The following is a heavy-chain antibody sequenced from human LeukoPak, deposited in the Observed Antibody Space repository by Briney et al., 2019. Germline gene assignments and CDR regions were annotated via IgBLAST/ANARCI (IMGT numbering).Heavy chain of an antibody. D-gene: IGHD2-8*02. J-gene: IGHJ6*04. CDR3: ARDSGLGLSGGYYYYGMDV. CDR1: GGSISSGGYY. V-gene: IGHV4-31*03. Sequence: SQTLSLTCTVSGGSISSGGYYWSWIRQLPGKGLEWIGYIYDSGSAYYNASLKSRITISIDTSKNHFSLNLTSVTASDTAVYYCARDSGLGLSGGYYYYGMDVWGKGTTVTVSS. CDR2: IYDSGSA.